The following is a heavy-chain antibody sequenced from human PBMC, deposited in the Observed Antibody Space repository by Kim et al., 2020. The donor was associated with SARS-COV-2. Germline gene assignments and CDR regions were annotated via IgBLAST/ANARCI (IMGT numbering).Heavy chain of an antibody. D-gene: IGHD6-19*01. CDR1: RGTFSSYA. CDR3: ARGTRSPYSSGDVIDY. J-gene: IGHJ4*02. Sequence: SVKVSCKASRGTFSSYAISWVRQAPGQGLEWMGGIIPIFGTANYAQKFQGRVTITADESTSTAYMELSSLRSEDTAVYYCARGTRSPYSSGDVIDYWGQGTLVTVSS. V-gene: IGHV1-69*13. CDR2: IIPIFGTA.